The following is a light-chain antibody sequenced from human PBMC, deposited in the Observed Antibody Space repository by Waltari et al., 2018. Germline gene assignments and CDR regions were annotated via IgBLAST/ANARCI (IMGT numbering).Light chain of an antibody. V-gene: IGKV2-30*01. CDR1: QSLENSAGYPY. J-gene: IGKJ1*01. CDR3: MQGTHWPRT. Sequence: DVVVTQSPLALPVTLGQPASISCRTSQSLENSAGYPYLNWFPQRPGQSPRRLIYQVSKRDSGVPDRFSGSGSGTDFTLRISSVEAEDVGVYYCMQGTHWPRTFGQGTKVDIK. CDR2: QVS.